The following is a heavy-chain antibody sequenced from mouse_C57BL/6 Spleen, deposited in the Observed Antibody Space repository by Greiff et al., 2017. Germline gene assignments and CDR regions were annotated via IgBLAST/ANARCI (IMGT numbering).Heavy chain of an antibody. V-gene: IGHV1-55*01. CDR3: ARRHYYGSGYFDY. CDR2: IYPGSGST. Sequence: QVQLQQPGAELVKPGASVKMSCKASGYTFTSYWLTWVKQRPGQGLEWIGDIYPGSGSTNYNEKFKSKATRTVDTSSSTAYMQLSSLTSEDSAVDYWARRHYYGSGYFDYWGQGTTLTVSS. CDR1: GYTFTSYW. D-gene: IGHD1-1*01. J-gene: IGHJ2*01.